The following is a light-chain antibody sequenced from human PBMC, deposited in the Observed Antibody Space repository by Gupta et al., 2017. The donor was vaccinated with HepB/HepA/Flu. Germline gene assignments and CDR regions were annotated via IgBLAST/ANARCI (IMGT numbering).Light chain of an antibody. V-gene: IGLV1-40*01. CDR3: QSSDSSLTVV. Sequence: QSVLTQPPSVSGAPGQRVTISCNGSSSDIGADNDVHWYQQLPGTAPKLLISGYPNRPSGVPDRFSASKSGTSASLAITELQATDECYYYCQSSDSSLTVVFGGGTKLTVL. CDR1: SSDIGADND. CDR2: GYP. J-gene: IGLJ3*02.